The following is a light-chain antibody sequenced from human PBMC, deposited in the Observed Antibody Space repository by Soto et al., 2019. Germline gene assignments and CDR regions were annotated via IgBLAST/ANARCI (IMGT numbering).Light chain of an antibody. J-gene: IGLJ2*01. Sequence: QSALTQPPSASGSSGQSVTISCTGTSSDVGGYKYVSWYQQHPGKAPKLMIHEVSKRPSGVPDRFSGSKSGNTASLTVSGLQAEDEADYYCCSYAGGNSLVFGGGTKLTVL. CDR3: CSYAGGNSLV. CDR2: EVS. V-gene: IGLV2-8*01. CDR1: SSDVGGYKY.